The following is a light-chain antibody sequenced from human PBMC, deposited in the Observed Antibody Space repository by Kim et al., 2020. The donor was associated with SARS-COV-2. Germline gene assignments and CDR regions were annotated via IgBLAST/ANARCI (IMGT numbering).Light chain of an antibody. CDR3: QAWDSSIVV. CDR2: QDS. Sequence: SYELTQPPSVSVSPGQTASITCSGDKLGDKYAFWYQQKPGQYPVLVIYQDSKRPSGIPERFSGSNSGNTATLTISGTQAMDVADYYCQAWDSSIVVFGGGTKLTVL. J-gene: IGLJ2*01. CDR1: KLGDKY. V-gene: IGLV3-1*01.